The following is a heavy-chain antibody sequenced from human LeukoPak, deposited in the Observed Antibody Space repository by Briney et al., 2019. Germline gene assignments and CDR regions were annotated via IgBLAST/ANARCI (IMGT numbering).Heavy chain of an antibody. D-gene: IGHD2-15*01. CDR2: IIPIFGTA. CDR3: ARVVATDAFDI. V-gene: IGHV1-69*13. CDR1: GYTFTWYD. Sequence: SVKVSCKASGYTFTWYDINWVRQTTGQGLEWMGGIIPIFGTANYAQKFQGRVTITADESTSTAYMELSSLRSEDTAVYYCARVVATDAFDIWGQGTMVTVSS. J-gene: IGHJ3*02.